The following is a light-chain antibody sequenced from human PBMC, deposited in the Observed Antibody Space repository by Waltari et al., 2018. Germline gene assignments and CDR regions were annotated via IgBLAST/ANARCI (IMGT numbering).Light chain of an antibody. CDR3: QQSYSTPRGET. CDR1: QSISSY. V-gene: IGKV1-39*01. J-gene: IGKJ1*01. Sequence: DIQMTQSPSPLSASVGDRVTITCRASQSISSYLNWYQQKPGKAPKLLIYAASSLQSGVPSRFSGSGSGTDFTLTISSLQPEDFATYYCQQSYSTPRGETFGQGTKVEIK. CDR2: AAS.